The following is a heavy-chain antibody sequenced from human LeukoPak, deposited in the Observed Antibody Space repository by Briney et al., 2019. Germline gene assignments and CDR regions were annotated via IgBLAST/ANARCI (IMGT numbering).Heavy chain of an antibody. CDR1: GFTFSNYA. J-gene: IGHJ4*02. Sequence: GGSLRLSCAASGFTFSNYAMHWVRQAPGKGLVWVSRISSDGSITSYADSVKGRFTISRDNAKNTLYLQMNSLRAEDTAVYYCARHLNYYLDYWGQGTLVTVSS. V-gene: IGHV3-74*01. CDR3: ARHLNYYLDY. D-gene: IGHD3-10*01. CDR2: ISSDGSIT.